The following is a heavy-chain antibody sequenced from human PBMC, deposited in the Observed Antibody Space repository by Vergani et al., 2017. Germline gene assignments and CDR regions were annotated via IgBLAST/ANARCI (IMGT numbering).Heavy chain of an antibody. CDR2: IRSKAYGGTT. Sequence: EVQLVESGGGLVQPGRSLRLSCTASGFTFGDYAMSWFRQAPGKGLEWVGLIRSKAYGGTTEYAASVKGRFTISRDDSKSIAYLQMNSMKTEDTAVYYCTRGGESYYASSGYYFGYYYYGMDVWGQGTTVTVSS. CDR3: TRGGESYYASSGYYFGYYYYGMDV. V-gene: IGHV3-49*03. CDR1: GFTFGDYA. J-gene: IGHJ6*02. D-gene: IGHD3-22*01.